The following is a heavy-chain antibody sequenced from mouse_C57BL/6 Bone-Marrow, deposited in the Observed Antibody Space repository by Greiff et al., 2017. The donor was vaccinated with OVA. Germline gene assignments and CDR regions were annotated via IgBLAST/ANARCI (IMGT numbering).Heavy chain of an antibody. CDR1: GYTFTSYW. CDR3: ARSLYDGYYWYYFDY. D-gene: IGHD2-3*01. Sequence: QVQLQQPGAELVKPGASVKMSCKASGYTFTSYWITWVKQRPGQGLEWIGDIYPGSGSTNYNEKFKSKATLTVDTSSSTAYMQLSSLTSEDSAVYYCARSLYDGYYWYYFDYWGQGTTLTVSS. V-gene: IGHV1-55*01. CDR2: IYPGSGST. J-gene: IGHJ2*01.